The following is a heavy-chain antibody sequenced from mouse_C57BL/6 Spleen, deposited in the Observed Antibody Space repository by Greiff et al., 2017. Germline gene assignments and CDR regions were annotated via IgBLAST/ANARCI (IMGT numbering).Heavy chain of an antibody. V-gene: IGHV1-69*01. CDR2: IDPSDSYT. CDR1: GYTFTSYW. CDR3: ARVPQYDGSSYGYFDV. J-gene: IGHJ1*03. Sequence: QVQLQQPGAELVMPGASVKLSCKASGYTFTSYWMHWVKQRPGQGLEWIGEIDPSDSYTNYNQKFKGKSTLTEDKSSSTAYMQLSSLTSEDSAVYYCARVPQYDGSSYGYFDVWGTGTTVTVSS. D-gene: IGHD1-1*01.